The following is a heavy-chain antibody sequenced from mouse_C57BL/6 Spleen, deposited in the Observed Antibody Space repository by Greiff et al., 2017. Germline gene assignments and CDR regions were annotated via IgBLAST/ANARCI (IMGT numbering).Heavy chain of an antibody. CDR2: INPGSGGT. V-gene: IGHV1-54*01. Sequence: QVQLQQSGAELVRPGTSVKVSCKASGYAFTNYLIEWVKQRPGQGLEWIGVINPGSGGTNYNEKFKGKATLTADKSSSTAYMQLSSLTSEDSAVYFCARGGNLSSYAMDYWGQGTSVTVSS. CDR3: ARGGNLSSYAMDY. J-gene: IGHJ4*01. CDR1: GYAFTNYL. D-gene: IGHD1-1*01.